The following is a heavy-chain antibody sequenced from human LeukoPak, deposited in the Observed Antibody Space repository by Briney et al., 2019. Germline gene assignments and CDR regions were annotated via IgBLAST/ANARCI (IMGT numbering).Heavy chain of an antibody. J-gene: IGHJ4*02. V-gene: IGHV3-30*03. CDR3: ARDRGRFWSGYSPSYYFDY. CDR2: ISYDGSNK. D-gene: IGHD3-3*01. CDR1: GFTFSSYG. Sequence: GGSLRLSCAASGFTFSSYGMHWVRQAPGKGLEWVAVISYDGSNKYYADSVKGRFTISRDNSKNTLYLQMNSLRAEDTAVYYCARDRGRFWSGYSPSYYFDYWGQGTLVTVSS.